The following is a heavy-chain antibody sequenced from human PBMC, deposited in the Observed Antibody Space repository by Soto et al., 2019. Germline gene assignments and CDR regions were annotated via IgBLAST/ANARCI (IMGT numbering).Heavy chain of an antibody. D-gene: IGHD2-2*01. CDR1: GGSISSYY. CDR2: IYYSGST. V-gene: IGHV4-59*01. Sequence: SETLSLTCTVSGGSISSYYWSWIRQPPGKGLEWIGYIYYSGSTNYNPSLKSRVTISVDTSKNQFSLKLSSVTAADTAVYYCARVVPGYCSSTSCYHGWFDPWGQGTLVTLSS. CDR3: ARVVPGYCSSTSCYHGWFDP. J-gene: IGHJ5*02.